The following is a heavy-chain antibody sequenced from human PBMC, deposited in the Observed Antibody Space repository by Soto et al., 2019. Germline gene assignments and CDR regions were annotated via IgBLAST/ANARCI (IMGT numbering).Heavy chain of an antibody. CDR1: GFSLSSGGGA. D-gene: IGHD6-6*01. Sequence: QITLKESGPTLVKSTQTLTLTCTFSGFSLSSGGGAVGWIRQPPGKALEWLAIIYASGGTHYSPSLKTRLTITKDTYKNQVVLTMTNMDPVDTATYYCGHRRDVATRCWFDPWGQGILVTVSS. CDR2: IYASGGT. V-gene: IGHV2-5*01. J-gene: IGHJ5*02. CDR3: GHRRDVATRCWFDP.